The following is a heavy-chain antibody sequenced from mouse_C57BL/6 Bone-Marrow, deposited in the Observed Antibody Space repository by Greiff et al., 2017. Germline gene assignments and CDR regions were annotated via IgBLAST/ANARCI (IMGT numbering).Heavy chain of an antibody. Sequence: QVQLKQPGAELVRPGPSVKLSCKASGYTFTSYWMHWVKQRPGQGLEWIGVIDPSDSYTNYNQKFKGKATLTVDTSSSTAYMQLSSLTSEDSAVYYCARNDSSGYLYYFDYWGQGTTLTVSS. D-gene: IGHD3-2*02. CDR3: ARNDSSGYLYYFDY. CDR1: GYTFTSYW. CDR2: IDPSDSYT. J-gene: IGHJ2*01. V-gene: IGHV1-59*01.